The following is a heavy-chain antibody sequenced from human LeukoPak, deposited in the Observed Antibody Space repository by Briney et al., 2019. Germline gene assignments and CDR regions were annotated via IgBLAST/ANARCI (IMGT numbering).Heavy chain of an antibody. J-gene: IGHJ5*02. CDR2: ISPYNGNT. V-gene: IGHV1-18*01. Sequence: ASVKVSCKASGYTFTSYGISWVRQAPGQGLEWMGWISPYNGNTNYAQKLQGRVTMTTDTSTSTAYMELRSLRSDDTAVYYCARNQYGSGSYRFDPWGQGTLVTVSS. CDR3: ARNQYGSGSYRFDP. CDR1: GYTFTSYG. D-gene: IGHD3-10*01.